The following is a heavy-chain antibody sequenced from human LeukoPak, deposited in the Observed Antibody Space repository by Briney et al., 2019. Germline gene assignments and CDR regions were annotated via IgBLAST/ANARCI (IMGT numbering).Heavy chain of an antibody. D-gene: IGHD3-16*01. J-gene: IGHJ4*02. CDR3: ARDQEGVFDY. CDR1: GGSISSYY. CDR2: IYTSGST. V-gene: IGHV4-4*07. Sequence: SETLSLTCTVSGGSISSYYWSWLRQPAGKGLEWIGRIYTSGSTNYHPSLKSRVTMPVDTSKNQFSLNLSSVTAADTAVYYCARDQEGVFDYWGQGTLVTVSS.